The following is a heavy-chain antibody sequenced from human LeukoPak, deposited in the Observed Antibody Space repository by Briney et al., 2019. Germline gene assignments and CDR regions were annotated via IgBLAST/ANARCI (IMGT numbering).Heavy chain of an antibody. Sequence: SGPTLVKPTQTLTLTCTFSGFSRSTSGVGVGWIRQPPGKALEWLTLIYWNDDKRYSPSLKSRLTITKDTSKNQVVLTMTNMDPVDTASYFWAQTGYDILTGYLNYFDYWGQGTLVTVSS. D-gene: IGHD3-9*01. V-gene: IGHV2-5*01. CDR2: IYWNDDK. CDR3: AQTGYDILTGYLNYFDY. J-gene: IGHJ4*02. CDR1: GFSRSTSGVG.